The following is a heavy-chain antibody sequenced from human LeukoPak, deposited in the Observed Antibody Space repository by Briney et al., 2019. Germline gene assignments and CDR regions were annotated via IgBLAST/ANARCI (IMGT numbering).Heavy chain of an antibody. CDR2: IYTSGST. D-gene: IGHD2/OR15-2a*01. CDR1: GGSISSYY. J-gene: IGHJ6*03. CDR3: ARGRYFNLRYYYYYYMDV. Sequence: SETLSLTCTVSGGSISSYYWSWIRQPAGKGLEWIGRIYTSGSTNYNPSLKSRVTMSVDTSKNQFSLKLSSVTAADTAVYYCARGRYFNLRYYYYYYMDVWGKGTTVTVSS. V-gene: IGHV4-4*07.